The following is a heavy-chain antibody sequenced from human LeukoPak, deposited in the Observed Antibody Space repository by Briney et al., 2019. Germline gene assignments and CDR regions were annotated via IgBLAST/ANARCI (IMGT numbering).Heavy chain of an antibody. CDR2: IIPILGIA. CDR1: GGTFSSYA. D-gene: IGHD3-22*01. J-gene: IGHJ4*02. V-gene: IGHV1-69*04. CDR3: AWVSGDTYYYDTPLSK. Sequence: SVKVSCKASGGTFSSYAISWVRQAPGQGLEWMGRIIPILGIANYAQKFQGRVTITADKSTSTAYMELSSLRSEDTAVYYCAWVSGDTYYYDTPLSKWGQGTLVTVSS.